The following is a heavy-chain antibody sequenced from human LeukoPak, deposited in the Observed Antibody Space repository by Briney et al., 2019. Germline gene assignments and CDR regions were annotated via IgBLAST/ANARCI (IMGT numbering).Heavy chain of an antibody. V-gene: IGHV3-23*01. CDR3: ARYQMARDPLGFDY. D-gene: IGHD5-24*01. Sequence: PGGSLRLSCAASGFTFSNYGVSWVRQAPGKGLEWVSGVSGSGRTTYFADSVKGRFTISRDNSKNTLYLQMNSLRAEDTAVYYCARYQMARDPLGFDYWGQGTLVTVSS. CDR1: GFTFSNYG. J-gene: IGHJ4*02. CDR2: VSGSGRTT.